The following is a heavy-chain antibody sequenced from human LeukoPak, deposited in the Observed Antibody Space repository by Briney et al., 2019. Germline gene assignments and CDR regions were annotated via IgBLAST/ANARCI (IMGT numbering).Heavy chain of an antibody. Sequence: ASVKVSCKASGYIFTSYNIYWVRQAPGQGLEWMGIINPSGGTTNYAQKFKGRVTMTRDTSTSTVYMELSSLRSEDTAVYYCARFAVHRRLTVAGQFGLDYWGQGTLVTASP. CDR1: GYIFTSYN. CDR2: INPSGGTT. CDR3: ARFAVHRRLTVAGQFGLDY. D-gene: IGHD6-19*01. V-gene: IGHV1-46*01. J-gene: IGHJ4*02.